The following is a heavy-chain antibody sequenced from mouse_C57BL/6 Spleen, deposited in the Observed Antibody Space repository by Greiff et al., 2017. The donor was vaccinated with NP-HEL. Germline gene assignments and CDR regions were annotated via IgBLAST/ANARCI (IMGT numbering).Heavy chain of an antibody. CDR1: GFTFSDYG. CDR3: ARSLYDYDGTWFAY. D-gene: IGHD2-4*01. J-gene: IGHJ3*01. V-gene: IGHV5-17*01. CDR2: ISRGSSTI. Sequence: EVMLVESGGGLVKPGGSLKLSCAASGFTFSDYGMHWVRQAPEQGLEWVAYISRGSSTIYYADTVKGRFTITRDNAKNTLYLQMTSLRSEDTAMYYCARSLYDYDGTWFAYWGQGTLVTVSA.